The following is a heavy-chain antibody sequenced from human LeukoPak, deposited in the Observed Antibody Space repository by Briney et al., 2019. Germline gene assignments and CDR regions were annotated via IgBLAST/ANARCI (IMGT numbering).Heavy chain of an antibody. D-gene: IGHD2-15*01. CDR3: ARDSLGYCSSGSCHPTWYFDL. V-gene: IGHV1-46*01. CDR1: GYTFTSYY. CDR2: INPSGGST. J-gene: IGHJ2*01. Sequence: ASVKVSCKASGYTFTSYYMHWVRQAPGQGLEWMGIINPSGGSTSYAQKFQGRVTMTRDTSTSTVYMELSSLRSEDTAVYYCARDSLGYCSSGSCHPTWYFDLWGRGTLVTVSS.